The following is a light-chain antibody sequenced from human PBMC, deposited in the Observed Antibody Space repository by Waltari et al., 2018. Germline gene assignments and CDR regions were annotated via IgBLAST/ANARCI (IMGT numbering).Light chain of an antibody. CDR3: QEFYGSLSRT. CDR2: VAS. Sequence: DIQMTQSPSSLSASVGDTITITCWASQDIGTSLAWYQQKPGEAPKLLVFVASRLQGGVPSRFSGNWSGTDFSVTIRSLQPEDVATYYCQEFYGSLSRTSGGGTKVDIK. CDR1: QDIGTS. V-gene: IGKV1-NL1*01. J-gene: IGKJ4*01.